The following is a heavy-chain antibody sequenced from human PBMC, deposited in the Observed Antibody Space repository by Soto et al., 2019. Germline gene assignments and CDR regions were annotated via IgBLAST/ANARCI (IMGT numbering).Heavy chain of an antibody. V-gene: IGHV3-7*01. CDR2: IKPDGSEQ. CDR3: ARGNCNYYCGFDV. CDR1: EFTFDKYY. Sequence: EVQLVESGEGLVQPGGSLRLSCAASEFTFDKYYMTWFRQAPGKGPEWVANIKPDGSEQSYVDSVKGRFTISRDNANNSLYAQMNSRRAEDTAVYFCARGNCNYYCGFDVWGQGTTVTVSS. D-gene: IGHD1-20*01. J-gene: IGHJ6*02.